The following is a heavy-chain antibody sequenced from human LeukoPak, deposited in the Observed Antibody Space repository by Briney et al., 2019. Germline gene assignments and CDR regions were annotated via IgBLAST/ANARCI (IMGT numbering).Heavy chain of an antibody. CDR3: AKDLSPTYYDILTGYYKATGGFDY. D-gene: IGHD3-9*01. CDR1: GFTFSSYG. V-gene: IGHV3-30*18. Sequence: PGRSLRLSCAASGFTFSSYGMHWVRQAPGKGLEGVAVISYDGSNKYYADSVKGRFTISRDNSKNTLYLQMNSLRAEDTAVYYCAKDLSPTYYDILTGYYKATGGFDYWGQGTLVTVSS. J-gene: IGHJ4*02. CDR2: ISYDGSNK.